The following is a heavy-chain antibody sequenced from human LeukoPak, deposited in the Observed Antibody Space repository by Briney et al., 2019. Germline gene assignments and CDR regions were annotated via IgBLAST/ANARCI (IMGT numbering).Heavy chain of an antibody. CDR2: ISAYNGNT. D-gene: IGHD6-19*01. CDR3: ARESSGWPRFWYFDL. J-gene: IGHJ2*01. V-gene: IGHV1-18*01. Sequence: EASVKVSCKASGYTFTSYGISWVRQAPGQGLEWMGWISAYNGNTNYAQKLQGRVTMTTDTSTSTAYMELRSLRSDDTAVYYCARESSGWPRFWYFDLWGRGTLVTVSS. CDR1: GYTFTSYG.